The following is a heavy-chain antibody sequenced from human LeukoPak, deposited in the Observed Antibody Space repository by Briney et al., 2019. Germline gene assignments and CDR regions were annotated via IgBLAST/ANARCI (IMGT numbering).Heavy chain of an antibody. CDR1: GYTFTGYY. Sequence: ASVKVSCKASGYTFTGYYMHWVRQAPGQGLEWMGWINPNSGGTNYAQKFQGRVTMTRDTSISTAYMELSRLRSDDTAVYYCARVHCSGGSCYYYFDYWGQGTLVTASS. V-gene: IGHV1-2*02. CDR3: ARVHCSGGSCYYYFDY. J-gene: IGHJ4*02. D-gene: IGHD2-15*01. CDR2: INPNSGGT.